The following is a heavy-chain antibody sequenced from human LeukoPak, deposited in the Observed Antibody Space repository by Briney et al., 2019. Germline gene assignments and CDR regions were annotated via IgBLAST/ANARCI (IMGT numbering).Heavy chain of an antibody. V-gene: IGHV1-2*06. CDR3: ARAITPLVLELADY. CDR1: GYTFTGYY. D-gene: IGHD1-7*01. Sequence: ASVKVSCKASGYTFTGYYMHWVRHAPGQGLEWMGRINPNSGGANYAQKFQGRVTMTRDTSISTAYMELSRLRSDDTAVNYCARAITPLVLELADYWGQGTLVTVSS. CDR2: INPNSGGA. J-gene: IGHJ4*02.